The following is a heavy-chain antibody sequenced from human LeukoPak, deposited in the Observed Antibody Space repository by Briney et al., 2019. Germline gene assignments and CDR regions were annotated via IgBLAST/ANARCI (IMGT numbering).Heavy chain of an antibody. J-gene: IGHJ4*02. CDR2: FDPEDGET. CDR1: GYTLTELS. Sequence: ASVKVSCKVSGYTLTELSMHWVRQAPGKGLEWMGGFDPEDGETIYAQKFQGRVTMTEDTSTDTAYMELSSLRSEDTAVYYCATGPIVVVYRGFDYWGQGTLVTVSS. V-gene: IGHV1-24*01. D-gene: IGHD2-2*01. CDR3: ATGPIVVVYRGFDY.